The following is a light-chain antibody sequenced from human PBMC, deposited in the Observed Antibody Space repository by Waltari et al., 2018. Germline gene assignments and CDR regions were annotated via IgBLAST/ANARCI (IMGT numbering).Light chain of an antibody. V-gene: IGKV1-5*03. J-gene: IGKJ2*01. CDR2: GPS. CDR1: QSISSW. CDR3: QQYKTYPHT. Sequence: DIQMTQSPSTLSASVGDRVTITCRASQSISSWLAWYQQKPGKAPKLLIYGPSNLQIGVPSRFSGSGSGTECTLTISSLQPDDFAVYYCQQYKTYPHTFGQGTRLEIK.